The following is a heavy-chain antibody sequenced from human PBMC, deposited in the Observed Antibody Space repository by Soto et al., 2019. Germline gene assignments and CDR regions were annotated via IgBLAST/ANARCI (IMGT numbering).Heavy chain of an antibody. CDR2: IKSTSDGGTT. CDR3: TTDWFDSSGYYAY. Sequence: EVQLVESGGGLVKPGGSLRLSCAASGFTFRNAWMNWVRQAPGKGLEWGGRIKSTSDGGTTDYAAPVKGRFIVSRDDSTYTVYLQINSLITEDTAVYYCTTDWFDSSGYYAYWGQGTLVSVSS. D-gene: IGHD3-22*01. V-gene: IGHV3-15*01. CDR1: GFTFRNAW. J-gene: IGHJ4*02.